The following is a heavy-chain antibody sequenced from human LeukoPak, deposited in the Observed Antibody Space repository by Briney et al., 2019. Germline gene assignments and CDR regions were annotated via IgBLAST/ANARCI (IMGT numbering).Heavy chain of an antibody. CDR1: GFTFSSYA. CDR2: IIDNGYIT. V-gene: IGHV3-23*01. CDR3: PKLGGQEVHNYYVAV. D-gene: IGHD3-16*01. Sequence: GGSLTLSCAASGFTFSSYAMSWVRQAPGKGLEWVSGIIDNGYITYYANSVRGRFTISRDNSKNTLFLQMNSLRAEDTAVYYCPKLGGQEVHNYYVAVWGKGTTVAVSS. J-gene: IGHJ6*03.